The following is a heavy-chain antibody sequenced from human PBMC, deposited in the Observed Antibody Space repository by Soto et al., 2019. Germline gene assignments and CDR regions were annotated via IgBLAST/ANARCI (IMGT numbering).Heavy chain of an antibody. Sequence: PSETLSLTCTVSGGSISSYYWSWIRQPPGKGLEWIGYIYYSGSTNYNPSLKSRVTISVDTSKNQFSLKLSSVTAADTAVYYCARGNYGSGSYYKDYWGQGTLVTVSS. V-gene: IGHV4-59*08. CDR1: GGSISSYY. J-gene: IGHJ4*02. CDR3: ARGNYGSGSYYKDY. CDR2: IYYSGST. D-gene: IGHD3-10*01.